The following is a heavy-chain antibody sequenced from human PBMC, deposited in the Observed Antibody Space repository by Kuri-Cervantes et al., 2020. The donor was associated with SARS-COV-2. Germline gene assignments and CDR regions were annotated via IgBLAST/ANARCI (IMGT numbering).Heavy chain of an antibody. CDR1: GYTFTGYY. J-gene: IGHJ5*02. Sequence: ASVKVSCKASGYTFTGYYMNWVRQAPGQGLEWMGWINPNSGGTNYAQKFQGRVTITADKSTSTAYMELSSLRSEDTAVYYCASDIVVVPAAIWFDPWGQGTLVTVSS. CDR2: INPNSGGT. V-gene: IGHV1-2*02. D-gene: IGHD2-2*01. CDR3: ASDIVVVPAAIWFDP.